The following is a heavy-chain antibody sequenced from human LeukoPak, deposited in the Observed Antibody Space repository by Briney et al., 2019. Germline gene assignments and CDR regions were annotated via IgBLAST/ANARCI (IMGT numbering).Heavy chain of an antibody. D-gene: IGHD2-15*01. CDR2: ISYDGSNK. J-gene: IGHJ3*02. V-gene: IGHV3-30*03. CDR3: AGHCSGGSCYSGAFDI. Sequence: PGRSLRLSCAASGFTFSSYGMHWVRQAPGKGLEWVAVISYDGSNKYYADSVKGRFTISRDNSKNTLYLQMNSLRAEDTAVYYCAGHCSGGSCYSGAFDIWGQGTMVTVSS. CDR1: GFTFSSYG.